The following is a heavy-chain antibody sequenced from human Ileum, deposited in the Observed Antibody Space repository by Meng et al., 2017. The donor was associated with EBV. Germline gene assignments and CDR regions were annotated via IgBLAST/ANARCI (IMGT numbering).Heavy chain of an antibody. CDR1: NGSVSSYGYY. CDR2: MSYTGST. D-gene: IGHD2-21*02. CDR3: ARERGGGDRGIH. J-gene: IGHJ4*02. Sequence: QVQLQESGPGLVKPSETLSLTCSVSNGSVSSYGYYWTWIRQPPGKGLEWIGYMSYTGSTNYNSSLKSRVTISVDTSKNQFSLKLTSVTAADTAVYYCARERGGGDRGIHWGQGNLVTVSS. V-gene: IGHV4-61*08.